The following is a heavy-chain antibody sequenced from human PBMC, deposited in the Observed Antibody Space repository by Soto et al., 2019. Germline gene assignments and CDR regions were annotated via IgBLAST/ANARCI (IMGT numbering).Heavy chain of an antibody. D-gene: IGHD6-25*01. J-gene: IGHJ4*02. Sequence: EVQVLDSGGGSVQPGGSLRLSCVASGFTFSNYFMNWARQAPGKGLEWVSSISGSGTTTYYADAVKGRFSISRDNSKNMLFLQMDSLRAEDTALYFCAKAANQATYFDYWGQGTLVSVSS. CDR2: ISGSGTTT. V-gene: IGHV3-23*01. CDR1: GFTFSNYF. CDR3: AKAANQATYFDY.